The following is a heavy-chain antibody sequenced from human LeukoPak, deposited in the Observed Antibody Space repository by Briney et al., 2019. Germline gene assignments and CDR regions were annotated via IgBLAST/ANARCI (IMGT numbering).Heavy chain of an antibody. D-gene: IGHD3-10*01. CDR2: INPSGGST. Sequence: ASVKVSCKASGYTFTSYYMHWVRRAPGQGLEWMGIINPSGGSTTYAQKSQGRVTMTRDTSTSTVYMELSSLRSEDTAVYYCARGVFAGRYYYGMDVWGQGTTVTVSS. J-gene: IGHJ6*02. CDR1: GYTFTSYY. V-gene: IGHV1-46*01. CDR3: ARGVFAGRYYYGMDV.